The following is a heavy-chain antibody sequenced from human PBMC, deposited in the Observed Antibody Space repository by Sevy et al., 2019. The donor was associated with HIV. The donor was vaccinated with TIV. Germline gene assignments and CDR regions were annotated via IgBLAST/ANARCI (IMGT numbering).Heavy chain of an antibody. J-gene: IGHJ6*03. V-gene: IGHV1-18*04. CDR3: ARWGSSWFNYYYYYYMDV. Sequence: ASVKVSCKASGYTFTSYGISWVRQAPGQRLEWMGWIIAYNGNTNCAQRLQGRVTMTTDTSTSTDYMELRSRRSDETGVYYWARWGSSWFNYYYYYYMDVWGKGTTVTVSS. CDR1: GYTFTSYG. D-gene: IGHD6-13*01. CDR2: IIAYNGNT.